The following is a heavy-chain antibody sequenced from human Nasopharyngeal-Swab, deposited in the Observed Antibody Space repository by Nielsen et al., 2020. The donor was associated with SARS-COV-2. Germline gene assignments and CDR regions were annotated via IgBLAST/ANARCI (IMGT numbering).Heavy chain of an antibody. CDR3: TTVHGWFDP. Sequence: GESLKISCAASGFTFSSYWMHWVRQAPGKGLVWVSRINSDGSSTSYADSVKGRFTISRDNAKNTLYLQMNSLKTEDTAVYYCTTVHGWFDPWGQGTLVTVSS. J-gene: IGHJ5*02. CDR1: GFTFSSYW. CDR2: INSDGSST. V-gene: IGHV3-74*01.